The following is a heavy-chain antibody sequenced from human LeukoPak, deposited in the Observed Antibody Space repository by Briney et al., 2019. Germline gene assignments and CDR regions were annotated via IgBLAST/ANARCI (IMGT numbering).Heavy chain of an antibody. Sequence: ASVKVSCKTSGYSFTSYYIHWVRQAPGQGLEWMGIINPSGGSTSYAQKLQDTITMTRDMSTSTVYMELSSLRSEDTAVYYCARAYNWNYGILYYFDYWGQGTLVTVSS. CDR1: GYSFTSYY. J-gene: IGHJ4*02. V-gene: IGHV1-46*01. CDR2: INPSGGST. D-gene: IGHD1-7*01. CDR3: ARAYNWNYGILYYFDY.